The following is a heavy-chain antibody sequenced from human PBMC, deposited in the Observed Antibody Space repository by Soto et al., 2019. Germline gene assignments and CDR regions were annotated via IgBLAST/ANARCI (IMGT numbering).Heavy chain of an antibody. CDR2: ISGSGGST. D-gene: IGHD3-22*01. Sequence: GGSLRLSCAASGFTFSSYAMSWVRQAPGKGLEWVSAISGSGGSTYYADSVKGRFTISRDNSKNTLYLQMNSLRAEDTAVYYCPKDLTYYYDSSGIDYWGQGTLVTVSS. J-gene: IGHJ4*02. CDR1: GFTFSSYA. CDR3: PKDLTYYYDSSGIDY. V-gene: IGHV3-23*01.